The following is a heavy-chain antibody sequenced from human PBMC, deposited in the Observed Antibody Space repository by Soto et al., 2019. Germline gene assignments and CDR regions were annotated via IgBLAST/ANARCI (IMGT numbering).Heavy chain of an antibody. CDR2: LNPSGST. Sequence: SETLSLTCAVYGGSFSGYYWSWIRQPPGEGLGWMGELNPSGSTDYNPTPTSRVNISVDTSNNQFSLKLSSVTAADTAVYYCARSIAAAGTWYYYYYYGMDVWGQGTTV. D-gene: IGHD6-13*01. V-gene: IGHV4-34*01. CDR3: ARSIAAAGTWYYYYYYGMDV. CDR1: GGSFSGYY. J-gene: IGHJ6*02.